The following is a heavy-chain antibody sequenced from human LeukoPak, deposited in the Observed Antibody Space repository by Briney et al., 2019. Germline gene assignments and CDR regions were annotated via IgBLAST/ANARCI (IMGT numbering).Heavy chain of an antibody. CDR3: ARGEVVVVINEYYFDY. D-gene: IGHD3-22*01. CDR1: GYTFTSYY. J-gene: IGHJ4*02. V-gene: IGHV1-46*01. Sequence: ASVKVSCKASGYTFTSYYMHWVRQAPGQGLEWMGIINPSGGSTSYAQKFQGRVTMTRDMSTSTVYMELSSLRSEDTAVYYCARGEVVVVINEYYFDYWGQGTLVTVSS. CDR2: INPSGGST.